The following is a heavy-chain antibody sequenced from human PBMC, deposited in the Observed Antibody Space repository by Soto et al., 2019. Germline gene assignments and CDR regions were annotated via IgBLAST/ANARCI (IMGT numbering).Heavy chain of an antibody. D-gene: IGHD3-10*01. J-gene: IGHJ4*02. V-gene: IGHV3-30*03. Sequence: QVQLVESGGGVVQPGRSLRLSCAASGFTLSNNGMHWVRQAPGKGLEWVAVISRDGNTKFYADSVKGRFAISKDNSENTLYLQMNSLRFEDTAVYFCARELASGNWGQGTLVTVSS. CDR1: GFTLSNNG. CDR2: ISRDGNTK. CDR3: ARELASGN.